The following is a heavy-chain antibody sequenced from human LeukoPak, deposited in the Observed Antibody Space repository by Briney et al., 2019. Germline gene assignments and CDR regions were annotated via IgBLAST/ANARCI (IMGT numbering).Heavy chain of an antibody. V-gene: IGHV4-59*02. Sequence: SETLSLTCTVSGGSVSNYYWSWVRQSPGEGLGWVGYISHSGSVNYNPSLKSRVTMSVDTSKNQFSLKLSSVTAADTAVYYCARVKGREGSTVIIDYWGQGTLVTVSS. CDR1: GGSVSNYY. D-gene: IGHD3-10*01. CDR3: ARVKGREGSTVIIDY. J-gene: IGHJ4*02. CDR2: ISHSGSV.